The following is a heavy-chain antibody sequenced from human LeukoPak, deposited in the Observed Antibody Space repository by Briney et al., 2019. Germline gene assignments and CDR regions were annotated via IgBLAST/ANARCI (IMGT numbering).Heavy chain of an antibody. CDR1: GFTFSIYS. D-gene: IGHD6-19*01. CDR2: ISAGSSSI. CDR3: ARGESSNGWLIVY. V-gene: IGHV3-48*02. J-gene: IGHJ4*02. Sequence: GGSLILSCVASGFTFSIYSMNWARQAPGKGLEWVSYISAGSSSIYHADSVKGRFTISRDNAENSLYLQMNSLRDDDTAVYYCARGESSNGWLIVYWGQGTLVTVSS.